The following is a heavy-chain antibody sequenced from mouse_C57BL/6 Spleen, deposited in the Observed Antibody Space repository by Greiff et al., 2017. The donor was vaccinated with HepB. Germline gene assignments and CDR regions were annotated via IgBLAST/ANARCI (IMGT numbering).Heavy chain of an antibody. D-gene: IGHD4-1*01. CDR2: IYPGDGDT. CDR3: ARCGNWGYWYFDV. CDR1: GYAFSSSW. Sequence: QVQLQQSGPELVKPGASVKISCKASGYAFSSSWMNWVKQRPGKGLEWIGRIYPGDGDTNYNGKFKGKATLTADKSSSTAYRQLSSLTSEDSAVYFCARCGNWGYWYFDVWGTGTTVTVSS. V-gene: IGHV1-82*01. J-gene: IGHJ1*03.